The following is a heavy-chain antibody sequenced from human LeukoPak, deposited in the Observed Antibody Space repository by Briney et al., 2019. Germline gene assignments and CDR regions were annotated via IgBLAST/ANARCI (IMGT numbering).Heavy chain of an antibody. CDR2: INYSGST. D-gene: IGHD5-24*01. CDR1: GGSFSGSY. CDR3: ARESRGYNSGLFDY. J-gene: IGHJ4*02. Sequence: SETLSLTCAVYGGSFSGSYWTWIRQPPGKGLEWIGEINYSGSTRHNPSLKSRVDISVDTSRNEFSLKLSSVTAADTAAYYCARESRGYNSGLFDYWGQGTLVTVSS. V-gene: IGHV4-34*01.